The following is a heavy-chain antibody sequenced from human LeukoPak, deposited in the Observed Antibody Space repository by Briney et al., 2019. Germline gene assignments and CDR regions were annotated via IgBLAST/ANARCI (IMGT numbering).Heavy chain of an antibody. CDR3: ARNQYYCSGGSFYN. J-gene: IGHJ4*02. CDR1: GFTFSSYS. V-gene: IGHV3-21*01. CDR2: ISCSSSYI. D-gene: IGHD2-15*01. Sequence: PGGSLRLSCAASGFTFSSYSMNWVGQARGKGREWVSSISCSSSYIYYADSVKGRFTISRDNAKNSLYLQMNSLRAEDSAVYYCARNQYYCSGGSFYNWGQGTLVTVSS.